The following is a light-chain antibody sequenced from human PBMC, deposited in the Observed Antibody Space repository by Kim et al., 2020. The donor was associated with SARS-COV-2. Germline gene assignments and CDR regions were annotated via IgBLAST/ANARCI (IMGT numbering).Light chain of an antibody. CDR2: AAS. CDR1: QGISSY. J-gene: IGKJ4*01. V-gene: IGKV1-8*01. Sequence: AIRITQSPSSLSASTGDRVTITCRASQGISSYLAWYQQKPGKAPKLLIYAASTLQSGVPSRFSGSGSGTDFTLTISCLQSEDFATYYCQQYYSYPLTCGGGTKLEI. CDR3: QQYYSYPLT.